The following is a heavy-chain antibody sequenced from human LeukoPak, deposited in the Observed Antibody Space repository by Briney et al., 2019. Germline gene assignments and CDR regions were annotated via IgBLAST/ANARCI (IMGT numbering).Heavy chain of an antibody. CDR1: GFTFSSYS. CDR2: ISSSSNTI. D-gene: IGHD3-10*01. J-gene: IGHJ4*02. Sequence: PGGSLRLSCAASGFTFSSYSMNWVRQAPGKGLEWVSYISSSSNTIYYADSVKGRFTISRDNAKTSLYLQMNSLRVEDTAVYYCAKVAKYYYGSETYYFFEHWGQGTPVTASS. CDR3: AKVAKYYYGSETYYFFEH. V-gene: IGHV3-48*01.